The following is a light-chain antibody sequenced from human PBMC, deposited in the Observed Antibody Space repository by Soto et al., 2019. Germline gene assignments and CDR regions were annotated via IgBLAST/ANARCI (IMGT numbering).Light chain of an antibody. V-gene: IGLV2-11*01. CDR3: CSYAGSYTFL. CDR1: SSDVGTYDY. CDR2: DVN. Sequence: QSALTQPRSVSGSPGQSVTISCTGTSSDVGTYDYVSWYQQHPGKAPKVMIYDVNKRPSGVPNRFSGSKSGNTALLTISGLEAEDEDDYYCCSYAGSYTFLFGGGTQLTV. J-gene: IGLJ3*02.